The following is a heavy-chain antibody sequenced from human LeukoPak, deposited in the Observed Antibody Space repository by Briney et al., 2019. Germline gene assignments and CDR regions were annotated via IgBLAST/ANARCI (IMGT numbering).Heavy chain of an antibody. J-gene: IGHJ4*02. CDR1: GGTFSSYA. CDR3: ARGLYGDYTQSGV. V-gene: IGHV1-69*13. Sequence: SVKVPCKASGGTFSSYAISWVRQAPGQGLEWMGGIIPIFGTANYAQKFQGRVTITADESTSTAYMELSSLRSEDTAVYYCARGLYGDYTQSGVWGQGTLVTVSS. CDR2: IIPIFGTA. D-gene: IGHD4-17*01.